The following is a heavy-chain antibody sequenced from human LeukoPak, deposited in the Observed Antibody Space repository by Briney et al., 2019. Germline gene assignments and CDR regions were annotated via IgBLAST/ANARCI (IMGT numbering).Heavy chain of an antibody. J-gene: IGHJ4*02. CDR3: ARDRYYYDSSGYSRTGFDY. Sequence: ASVKVSCKASGYTFTGYYMHWVRQAPGQGFEWMGRINPNSGGTNYAQKFQGRVTMTRDTSISTAYMELSRLRSDDTAVYYCARDRYYYDSSGYSRTGFDYWGQGTLVTVSS. CDR1: GYTFTGYY. D-gene: IGHD3-22*01. V-gene: IGHV1-2*06. CDR2: INPNSGGT.